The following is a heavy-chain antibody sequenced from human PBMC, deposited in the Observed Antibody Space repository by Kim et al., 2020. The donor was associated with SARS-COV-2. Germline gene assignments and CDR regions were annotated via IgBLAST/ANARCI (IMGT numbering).Heavy chain of an antibody. Sequence: GGSLSLSCTASGFTFSTYAMSWVRQVPGKGLEWVSTLTNTGATTYYADSVKGRFTISRDNSKNTLYLQMNSLRAEDTAVYYCAKIQGPRYYHMDVWGKGTTVTVSS. CDR1: GFTFSTYA. CDR2: LTNTGATT. CDR3: AKIQGPRYYHMDV. J-gene: IGHJ6*03. V-gene: IGHV3-23*01.